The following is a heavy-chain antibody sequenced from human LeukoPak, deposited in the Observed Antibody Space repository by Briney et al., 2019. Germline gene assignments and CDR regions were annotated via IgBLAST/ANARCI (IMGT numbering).Heavy chain of an antibody. D-gene: IGHD2/OR15-2a*01. V-gene: IGHV4-59*08. CDR1: GGSISSYY. J-gene: IGHJ3*02. CDR2: IYYSGST. CDR3: ARRLYAFDI. Sequence: SETLSLTCTVSGGSISSYYWSWIRQPPGKGLEWIGYIYYSGSTNYNPSLMSRVTILVDMSKNQFSLKPSSVTAADTAIYYCARRLYAFDIWGQGTIVTVSS.